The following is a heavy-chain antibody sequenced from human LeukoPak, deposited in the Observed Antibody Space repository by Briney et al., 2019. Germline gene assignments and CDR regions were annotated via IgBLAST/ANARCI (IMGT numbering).Heavy chain of an antibody. CDR1: GFTFSSFG. Sequence: SLTLSRAASGFTFSSFGMHWVRQAPGRGLEWVALLSFDGNHQFYADYVKGRFTLSRDNFKNIVFLEMTSLRVEDTAVYYCARDWFDSGWYLDHWGEGALAAVSS. J-gene: IGHJ1*01. V-gene: IGHV3-30*03. D-gene: IGHD6-19*01. CDR3: ARDWFDSGWYLDH. CDR2: LSFDGNHQ.